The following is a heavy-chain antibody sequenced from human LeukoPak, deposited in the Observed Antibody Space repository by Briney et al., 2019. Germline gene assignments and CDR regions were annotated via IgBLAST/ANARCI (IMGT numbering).Heavy chain of an antibody. J-gene: IGHJ4*02. CDR2: IYYSGST. D-gene: IGHD6-19*01. Sequence: SETLSLTCTVSGGSISSYYWSWIRQPPGKGLELIGYIYYSGSTNYNPSLKSRVTISVDTSKNQFSLKLSSVTAADTAVYYCARVSRGGLVGYWGQGTLVTVSS. CDR3: ARVSRGGLVGY. CDR1: GGSISSYY. V-gene: IGHV4-59*01.